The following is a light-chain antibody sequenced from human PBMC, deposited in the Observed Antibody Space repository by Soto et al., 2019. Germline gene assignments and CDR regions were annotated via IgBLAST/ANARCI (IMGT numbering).Light chain of an antibody. CDR1: SSDVGSHNL. CDR2: EDD. V-gene: IGLV2-23*01. CDR3: CSYAGNSVV. J-gene: IGLJ3*02. Sequence: QSVLTQPASVSGSPGQSITISCTGTSSDVGSHNLVSWYQQHPGKAPKLLIYEDDRRPSGVSNRFSGSKSGNTASLTISGLRPEDEADYYCCSYAGNSVVFGGGTKLTVL.